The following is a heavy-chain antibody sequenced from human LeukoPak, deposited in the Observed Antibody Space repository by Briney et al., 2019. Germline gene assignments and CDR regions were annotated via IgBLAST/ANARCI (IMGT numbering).Heavy chain of an antibody. J-gene: IGHJ4*02. V-gene: IGHV4-59*01. D-gene: IGHD3-22*01. CDR1: GGSISSYY. CDR2: IYYSGGT. Sequence: PSETLSLTCTVSGGSISSYYWSWIRQPPGKGLEWIGYIYYSGGTNYNPSLKSRVTISVDTSKNQFSLKLSSVTAADTAVYYCASSGVGYDSSEMWVQGTLVTVSS. CDR3: ASSGVGYDSSEM.